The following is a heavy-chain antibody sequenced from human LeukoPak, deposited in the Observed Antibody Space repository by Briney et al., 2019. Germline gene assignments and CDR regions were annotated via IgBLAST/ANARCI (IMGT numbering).Heavy chain of an antibody. Sequence: GGSLRLSCVASGFTFSSYWMTWVRQAPGKGLEWVANIKQDGSEKYYMDSVKGRFTISRDNAKNSLYLQMNSLRAEDTAVYYCAGDSGAAGFSFDYWGQGALVTVSS. CDR1: GFTFSSYW. J-gene: IGHJ4*02. V-gene: IGHV3-7*01. CDR2: IKQDGSEK. CDR3: AGDSGAAGFSFDY. D-gene: IGHD6-13*01.